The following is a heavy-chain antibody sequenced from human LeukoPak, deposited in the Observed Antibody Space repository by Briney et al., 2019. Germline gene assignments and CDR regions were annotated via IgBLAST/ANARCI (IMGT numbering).Heavy chain of an antibody. CDR3: ARGRRITMVWGVGITGTTRDY. Sequence: PSETLSLTCAVYGGSFSGYYWSWIRQPPGKGLEWIGEINHSGSTNYNPSLKSRVTISVDTSKNQFSLKLSSVTAADTAVYYCARGRRITMVWGVGITGTTRDYWGQGTLVTVSS. CDR1: GGSFSGYY. J-gene: IGHJ4*02. CDR2: INHSGST. D-gene: IGHD3-10*01. V-gene: IGHV4-34*01.